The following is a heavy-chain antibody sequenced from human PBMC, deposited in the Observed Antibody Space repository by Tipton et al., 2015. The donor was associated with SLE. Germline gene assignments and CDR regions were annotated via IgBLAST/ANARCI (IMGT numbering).Heavy chain of an antibody. J-gene: IGHJ4*02. CDR3: AREGNYYDSSGPIDYFDY. CDR2: IYSGGST. CDR1: GFTFSDYY. D-gene: IGHD3-22*01. V-gene: IGHV3-66*01. Sequence: SLRLSCAASGFTFSDYYMSWIRQAPGKGLEWVSVIYSGGSTYYADSVKGRFTISRDNAKNSLYLQMNSLRAEDTAVYYCAREGNYYDSSGPIDYFDYWGQGTLVTVSS.